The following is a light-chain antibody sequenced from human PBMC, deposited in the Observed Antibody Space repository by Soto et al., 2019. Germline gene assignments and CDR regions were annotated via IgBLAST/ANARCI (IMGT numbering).Light chain of an antibody. V-gene: IGLV2-14*03. CDR3: SSYTSSSTYV. CDR1: SSDVGGYNY. CDR2: DVS. Sequence: QSVLTQPASVSGSPGQSITISCTGTSSDVGGYNYVSWYQHHPGKAPKLMIYDVSNWPSGVSDRCSGSKSVNTASLTISGLQAEDEADYYFSSYTSSSTYVFRTVTKVTVL. J-gene: IGLJ1*01.